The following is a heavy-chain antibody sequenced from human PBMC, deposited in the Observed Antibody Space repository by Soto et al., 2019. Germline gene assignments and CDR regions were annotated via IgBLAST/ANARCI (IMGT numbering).Heavy chain of an antibody. D-gene: IGHD3-3*01. Sequence: GGSLILSCAASGFTFSSYSMKWVRQAPGKGLEWVSYISSSSSTIYYADSVKGRFTISRDNAKNSLYLQMNSLRDEDTAVYYCARADYYDFWSGYYMGYYGMDVWGQGTTVTVSS. CDR3: ARADYYDFWSGYYMGYYGMDV. V-gene: IGHV3-48*02. CDR1: GFTFSSYS. CDR2: ISSSSSTI. J-gene: IGHJ6*02.